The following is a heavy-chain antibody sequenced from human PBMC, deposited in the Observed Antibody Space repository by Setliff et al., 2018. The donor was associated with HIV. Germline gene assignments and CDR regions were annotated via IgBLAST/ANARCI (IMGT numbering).Heavy chain of an antibody. J-gene: IGHJ4*02. V-gene: IGHV4-38-2*02. D-gene: IGHD3-3*01. CDR2: FYETGNT. CDR3: ARGIDNFWSGYVR. Sequence: PSETLSLTCTVSGDFFSSDYYWGWIRQSPGKGLEWIGSFYETGNTNYNPSLKSRVTILVDTSKNLFSLKLSSVTPADTAVYYCARGIDNFWSGYVRWGQGTLVTVSS. CDR1: GDFFSSDYY.